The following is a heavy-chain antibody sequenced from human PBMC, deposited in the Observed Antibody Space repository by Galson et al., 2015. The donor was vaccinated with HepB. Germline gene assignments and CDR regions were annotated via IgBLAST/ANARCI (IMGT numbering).Heavy chain of an antibody. CDR3: AREKVGATPLELDY. J-gene: IGHJ4*02. CDR2: IKQDGSEK. V-gene: IGHV3-7*03. D-gene: IGHD1-26*01. CDR1: GFTFSSYW. Sequence: SLRLSCAASGFTFSSYWMSWVRQAPGKGLEWVANIKQDGSEKYYVDSVKGQFTISRDNAKNSLYLQMNSLRAEDTAVYYCAREKVGATPLELDYWGQGTLVTVSS.